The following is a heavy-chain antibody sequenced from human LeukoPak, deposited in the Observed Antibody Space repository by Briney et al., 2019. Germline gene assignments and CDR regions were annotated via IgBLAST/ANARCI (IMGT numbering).Heavy chain of an antibody. CDR2: IYYSGST. Sequence: PSETLSLTCTVSGGSISSSSYYWGWIRQPPGKGLEWIGSIYYSGSTYYNLSLKSRVTISVDTSKDQFSLKLSSVTAADTAVYYCARGHGSITIFGVVLIRFDPWGQGTLVTVSS. CDR1: GGSISSSSYY. J-gene: IGHJ5*02. CDR3: ARGHGSITIFGVVLIRFDP. D-gene: IGHD3-3*01. V-gene: IGHV4-39*07.